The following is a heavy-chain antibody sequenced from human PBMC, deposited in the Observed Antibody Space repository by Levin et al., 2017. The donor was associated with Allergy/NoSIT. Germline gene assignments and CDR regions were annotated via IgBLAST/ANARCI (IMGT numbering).Heavy chain of an antibody. V-gene: IGHV3-30*18. D-gene: IGHD1-26*01. CDR2: ISYDGSNK. Sequence: GGSLRLSCAASGFTFSNYGMHWVRQAPGKGLEWVALISYDGSNKYYADSVKGRFTISRDNSKNTLYLQMNSLRAEDTAVYFCAKKGAGTDFDYWGQGTLVTVSS. J-gene: IGHJ4*02. CDR3: AKKGAGTDFDY. CDR1: GFTFSNYG.